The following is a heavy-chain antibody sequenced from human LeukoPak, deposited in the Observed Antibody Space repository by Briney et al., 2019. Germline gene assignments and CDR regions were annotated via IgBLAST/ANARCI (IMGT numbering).Heavy chain of an antibody. CDR1: GFTFSSYW. CDR3: ARVFNYGGGDDQIDY. V-gene: IGHV3-74*01. CDR2: INSDGSST. J-gene: IGHJ4*02. D-gene: IGHD2-21*02. Sequence: GGSLRLSCAASGFTFSSYWMHWVRQAPGKGLVWVSRINSDGSSTSYADSVKGRFTISRDNAKNTLYLQMNSLRAEDTAVYYCARVFNYGGGDDQIDYWGQGTLVTVSS.